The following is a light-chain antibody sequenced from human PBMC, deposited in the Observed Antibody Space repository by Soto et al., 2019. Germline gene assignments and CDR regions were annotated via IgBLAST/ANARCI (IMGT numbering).Light chain of an antibody. V-gene: IGKV3-20*01. CDR1: QSVASNY. J-gene: IGKJ1*01. CDR3: QQYATSPWT. Sequence: EIVLTQSPGTLSLSPGERATLSCRASQSVASNYLAWYQQNSGQPPRLLIYGASSRATGIPDRFSGSGSGTDFTLTISRLEPEDFAVYHCQQYATSPWTFGQGTKVELK. CDR2: GAS.